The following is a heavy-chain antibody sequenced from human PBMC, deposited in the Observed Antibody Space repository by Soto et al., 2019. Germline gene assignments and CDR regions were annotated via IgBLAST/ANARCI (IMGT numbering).Heavy chain of an antibody. CDR3: APSPILTGYYNY. J-gene: IGHJ4*02. Sequence: ASVKVSCKASGYTFTSYYMHWVRQAPGQGLEWMGIINPSGGSTSYAQKFQGRVTMTRDTSTSTVYMELSSLRSEDTAVYYCAPSPILTGYYNYWGQGTLVTVSS. D-gene: IGHD3-9*01. CDR1: GYTFTSYY. V-gene: IGHV1-46*03. CDR2: INPSGGST.